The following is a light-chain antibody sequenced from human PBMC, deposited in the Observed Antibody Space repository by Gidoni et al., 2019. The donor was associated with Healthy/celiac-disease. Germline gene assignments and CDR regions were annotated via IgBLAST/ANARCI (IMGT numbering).Light chain of an antibody. CDR2: KDS. CDR3: QSADSSGTVV. J-gene: IGLJ2*01. V-gene: IGLV3-25*03. CDR1: ALPKQY. Sequence: SYELTQPPSVSVSPEQTARIPCSGDALPKQYAYWYQQKPGQAPVLVIYKDSERPSGIPERFSGSSSGTTVTLTISGVQAEDEADYYCQSADSSGTVVFGGGTKLTVL.